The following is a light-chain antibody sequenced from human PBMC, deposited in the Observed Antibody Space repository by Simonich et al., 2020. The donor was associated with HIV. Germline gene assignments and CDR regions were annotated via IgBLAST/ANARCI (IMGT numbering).Light chain of an antibody. CDR3: MQSVQLPFT. Sequence: DIVMTQTPLSLSVTPGQPASMSCKSSQSLLHSDGKTYLYWYLQKPGQSPQLLIYDASTRFSGVPDRFSGSGSGTDFTLKISRVEAEDVGLYYCMQSVQLPFTFGPGTKVDIK. CDR2: DAS. CDR1: QSLLHSDGKTY. V-gene: IGKV2D-29*02. J-gene: IGKJ3*01.